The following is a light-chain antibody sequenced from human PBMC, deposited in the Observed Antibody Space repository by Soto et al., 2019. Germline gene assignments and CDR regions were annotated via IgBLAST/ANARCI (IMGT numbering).Light chain of an antibody. CDR3: CPHPGTNWV. CDR2: EVT. V-gene: IGLV2-23*02. Sequence: QSALTQPASVSGSPGQSITISCTGTSSDVGRYNLVSWYQQHPGKAPKVMIYEVTKRPSGVSDRFSGSKSGDTASLTISGLQAEEGADYSGCPHPGTNWVFGGGTKLP. CDR1: SSDVGRYNL. J-gene: IGLJ3*02.